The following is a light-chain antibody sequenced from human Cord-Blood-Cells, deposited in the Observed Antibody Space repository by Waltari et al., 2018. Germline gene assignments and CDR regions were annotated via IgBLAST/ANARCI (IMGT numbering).Light chain of an antibody. CDR3: CSYAGSSTFVV. CDR1: SSDVVSYNL. V-gene: IGLV2-23*02. J-gene: IGLJ2*01. CDR2: EVS. Sequence: QSALTQPASVSGSPGQSITISCTGTSSDVVSYNLVSCYQHHPGKAPKLMIYEVSKRPSGDSNRFSCSKSGNTASLTISGLQAEDEADYYCCSYAGSSTFVVFGGGTKLTVL.